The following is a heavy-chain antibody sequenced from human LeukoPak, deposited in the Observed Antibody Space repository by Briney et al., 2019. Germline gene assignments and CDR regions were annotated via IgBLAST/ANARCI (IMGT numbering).Heavy chain of an antibody. J-gene: IGHJ4*02. Sequence: GGSLRLSCAVSGLTFSTFAMTWVRQAPGKGLEWVSAISGGGGTTYYTDSVKGRFTISRDNSKNTLYLQMNSLRAEDTAVYYCAKYFLAFDYWGQGTLVTVSS. CDR2: ISGGGGTT. V-gene: IGHV3-23*01. CDR3: AKYFLAFDY. D-gene: IGHD3-9*01. CDR1: GLTFSTFA.